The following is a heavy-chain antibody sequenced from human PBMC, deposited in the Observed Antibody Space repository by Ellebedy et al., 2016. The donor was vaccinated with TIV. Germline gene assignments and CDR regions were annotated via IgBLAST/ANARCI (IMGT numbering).Heavy chain of an antibody. CDR2: INPSGGST. V-gene: IGHV1-46*01. CDR3: ARADLIVATTAPDY. D-gene: IGHD5-12*01. J-gene: IGHJ4*02. CDR1: GYTFTSYG. Sequence: AASVKVSCKASGYTFTSYGIGWVRQAPGQGLEWMGIINPSGGSTTYAQKFQGRVTITRDTSASTAYMELSSLRSEDTAVYYCARADLIVATTAPDYWGQGTLVTVSS.